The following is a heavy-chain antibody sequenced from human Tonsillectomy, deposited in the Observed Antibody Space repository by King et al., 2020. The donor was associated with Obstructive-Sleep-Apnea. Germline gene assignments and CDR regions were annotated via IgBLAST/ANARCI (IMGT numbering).Heavy chain of an antibody. V-gene: IGHV1-8*01. D-gene: IGHD6-13*01. Sequence: QLVQSGAEVKKPGASVKVSCKASGYTFTSYDINWVRQATGQGLEWMAWINPNSGNTGYAQKFQGRVTLTRDTSISSAYMELSGLRSEATALYYCAGGEGGASRSHDYWGQGTLVTVSS. CDR3: AGGEGGASRSHDY. J-gene: IGHJ4*02. CDR1: GYTFTSYD. CDR2: INPNSGNT.